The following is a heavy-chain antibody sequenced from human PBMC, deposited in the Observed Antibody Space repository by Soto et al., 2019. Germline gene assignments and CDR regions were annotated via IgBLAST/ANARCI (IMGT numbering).Heavy chain of an antibody. D-gene: IGHD6-19*01. CDR1: GVTFSSYS. J-gene: IGHJ6*02. Sequence: EVQLVESGGGLVQPGGSLRLSCAASGVTFSSYSMVWVRQAPGKGLEWVSYISSSSSSIYYADSVKGRFTTSRDNAKNSTYLQMNSPRVEDTAVYYCARELGFDAVARMDVWGQGTTVTVSS. CDR2: ISSSSSSI. CDR3: ARELGFDAVARMDV. V-gene: IGHV3-48*01.